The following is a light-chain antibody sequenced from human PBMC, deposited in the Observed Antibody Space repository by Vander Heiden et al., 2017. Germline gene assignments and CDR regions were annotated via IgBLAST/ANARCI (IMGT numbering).Light chain of an antibody. CDR2: DVS. CDR3: CSYAGSYTFVV. J-gene: IGLJ2*01. V-gene: IGLV2-11*01. CDR1: STDVGGYNY. Sequence: QSALTQPRPVSGSPGQSVTISCTGPSTDVGGYNYVSWYQQHPGKAPKLMIYDVSKRPSGVPDRFSGSKSGNTASLTISGLQAEDEADYYCCSYAGSYTFVVFGGGTKLTVL.